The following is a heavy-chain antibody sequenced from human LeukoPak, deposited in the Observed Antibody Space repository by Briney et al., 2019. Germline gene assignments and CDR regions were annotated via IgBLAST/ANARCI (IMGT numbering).Heavy chain of an antibody. Sequence: GGSLRLSCAASGFSFSSFAMNWVRQAPGKGLEWVSGISGSGGRTHYADSVKGRFTTSRDNYKNTLYLQMNSLRAEDTAMYFCAKERYCTSSAIEFDYWAQGTLVTVSS. CDR1: GFSFSSFA. CDR2: ISGSGGRT. CDR3: AKERYCTSSAIEFDY. J-gene: IGHJ4*02. V-gene: IGHV3-23*01. D-gene: IGHD2-8*01.